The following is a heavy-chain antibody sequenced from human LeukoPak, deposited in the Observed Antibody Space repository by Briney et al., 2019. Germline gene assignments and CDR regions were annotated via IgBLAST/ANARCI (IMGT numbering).Heavy chain of an antibody. CDR3: ARDLVKPDYGDLGFDY. CDR1: GYTFTSYD. CDR2: MNPNSGNT. Sequence: ASVKVSCKASGYTFTSYDINWVRQATGQGLEWMGWMNPNSGNTGYAQKFQGRVTITRNTSISTAYMELSSLRSEDTAVYYCARDLVKPDYGDLGFDYWGQGTLVTVSS. V-gene: IGHV1-8*03. J-gene: IGHJ4*02. D-gene: IGHD4-17*01.